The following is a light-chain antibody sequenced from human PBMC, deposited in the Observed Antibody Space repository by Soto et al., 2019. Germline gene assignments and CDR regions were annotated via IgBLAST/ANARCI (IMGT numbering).Light chain of an antibody. J-gene: IGKJ1*01. Sequence: LSASVGDRVTITCRASQGISTDLNWYQQKPGKAPKLLIYTTSSLQSGVPSRFSGSGSETDFTLTISSLQPEDFATYSCQQSYNTTWTFGQGTKVDIK. V-gene: IGKV1-39*01. CDR1: QGISTD. CDR2: TTS. CDR3: QQSYNTTWT.